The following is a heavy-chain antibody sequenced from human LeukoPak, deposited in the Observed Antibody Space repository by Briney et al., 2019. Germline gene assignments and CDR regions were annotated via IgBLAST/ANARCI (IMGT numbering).Heavy chain of an antibody. CDR3: AREGGTHDSSGYYPDDAFDI. Sequence: SVKVSCKASGGTFSSYAISWVRQAPGQGLEWMGGIIPIFGTANYAQKLQGRVTMTTDTSTSTAYMELRSLRSDDTAVYYCAREGGTHDSSGYYPDDAFDIWGQGTMVTVSS. V-gene: IGHV1-69*05. J-gene: IGHJ3*02. D-gene: IGHD3-22*01. CDR1: GGTFSSYA. CDR2: IIPIFGTA.